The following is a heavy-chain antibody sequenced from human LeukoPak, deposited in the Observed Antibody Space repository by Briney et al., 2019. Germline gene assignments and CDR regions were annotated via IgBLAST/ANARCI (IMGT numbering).Heavy chain of an antibody. CDR2: INPSGGST. D-gene: IGHD5-24*01. CDR3: ARDGSLGWLRGSYFDY. CDR1: GYTFTSYY. V-gene: IGHV1-46*01. J-gene: IGHJ4*02. Sequence: ASVKVSCKASGYTFTSYYMHWVRQAPGQGLEWMGIINPSGGSTSYAQKFQGRVTMTRDTSTSTVYMELSSLRSEDTAVYYCARDGSLGWLRGSYFDYWGQGTLVTVSS.